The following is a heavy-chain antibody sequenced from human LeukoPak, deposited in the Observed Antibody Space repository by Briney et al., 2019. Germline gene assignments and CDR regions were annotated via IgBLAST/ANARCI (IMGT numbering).Heavy chain of an antibody. Sequence: ASVKVSCKASGYTFTNYAMHWVRQAPGQRLEWMGRINAGNGNTKYSQKFQGRVTITRDTSASTAYMELSSLRSEDTAIYYCARVRMVAAPFDYWGQGTLVTVSS. V-gene: IGHV1-3*01. CDR3: ARVRMVAAPFDY. D-gene: IGHD2-15*01. J-gene: IGHJ4*02. CDR1: GYTFTNYA. CDR2: INAGNGNT.